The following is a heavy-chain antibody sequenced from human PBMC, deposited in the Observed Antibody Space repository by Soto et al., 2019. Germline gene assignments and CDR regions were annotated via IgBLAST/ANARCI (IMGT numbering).Heavy chain of an antibody. D-gene: IGHD2-15*01. CDR1: GFTFSSYS. V-gene: IGHV3-7*01. CDR3: VNHCSGGSCYPKKYYYYYMDV. CDR2: IKQDGSEK. Sequence: HPGGSLRLSCAASGFTFSSYSMNWVRQAPGKGLEWVANIKQDGSEKYYVDSVKGRFTISRDNAKNSLYLQMNSLRAEDTAVYYCVNHCSGGSCYPKKYYYYYMDVWGKGTTVTVSS. J-gene: IGHJ6*03.